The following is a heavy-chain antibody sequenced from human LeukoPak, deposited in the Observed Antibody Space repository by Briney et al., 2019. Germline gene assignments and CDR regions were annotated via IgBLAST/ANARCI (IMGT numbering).Heavy chain of an antibody. V-gene: IGHV4-59*02. D-gene: IGHD3-10*01. CDR1: GGSVSSYY. Sequence: SETLSLTCSVSGGSVSSYYWTWIRQPPGEGLEWIGYISYSGTTNYNPSLKSRVTISVDTSKNQFSLKLTSVTAADTAVYYCARDGGVRGVWSPSTGMDVWGQGTTVTVSS. CDR3: ARDGGVRGVWSPSTGMDV. J-gene: IGHJ6*02. CDR2: ISYSGTT.